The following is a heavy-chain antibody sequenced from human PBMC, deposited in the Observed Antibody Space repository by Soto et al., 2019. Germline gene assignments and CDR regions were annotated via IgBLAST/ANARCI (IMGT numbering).Heavy chain of an antibody. CDR3: ARPEAIVVVTAGFDY. V-gene: IGHV3-30-3*01. CDR1: GFTFSSYA. J-gene: IGHJ4*02. D-gene: IGHD2-21*02. CDR2: ISYDGSNK. Sequence: GGSLRLSCAASGFTFSSYAMHWVRQAPGKGLEWVAVISYDGSNKYYADSVKGRFTISRDNSKNTLYLQMNSLRAEDTAVYYCARPEAIVVVTAGFDYWGQGTLVTVSS.